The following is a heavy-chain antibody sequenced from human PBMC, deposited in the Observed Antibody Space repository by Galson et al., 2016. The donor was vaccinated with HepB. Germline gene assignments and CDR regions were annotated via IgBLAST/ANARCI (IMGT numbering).Heavy chain of an antibody. CDR3: AREVAGNVDY. Sequence: SVKVSCKASGYTFTNYYLHWVRQTPGQGLEWMGVMNCNSGSTFYAQKFQGRVTMTRDTSTSTVYMGLSSLTSEDTTVYYCAREVAGNVDYWGQGTLVTVPS. CDR2: MNCNSGST. CDR1: GYTFTNYY. D-gene: IGHD6-19*01. V-gene: IGHV1-46*01. J-gene: IGHJ4*02.